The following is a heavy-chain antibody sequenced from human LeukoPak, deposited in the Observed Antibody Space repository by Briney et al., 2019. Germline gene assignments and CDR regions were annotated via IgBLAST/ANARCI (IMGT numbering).Heavy chain of an antibody. V-gene: IGHV3-7*01. CDR1: GSTFSRHW. CDR3: ARSYYGSGTSYGMDV. CDR2: IKQDGSEK. J-gene: IGHJ6*02. Sequence: GGSPRLSCAVSGSTFSRHWMSWVRQAPGKGLEWLANIKQDGSEKYYVDSEEGRFTISRDNAKNSLYLQMNSLRAEDTAVYYCARSYYGSGTSYGMDVWGQGTTVTVSS. D-gene: IGHD3-10*01.